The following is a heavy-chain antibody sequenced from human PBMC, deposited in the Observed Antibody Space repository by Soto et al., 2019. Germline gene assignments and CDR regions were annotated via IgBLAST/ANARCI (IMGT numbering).Heavy chain of an antibody. V-gene: IGHV4-4*08. J-gene: IGHJ6*02. Sequence: LSLACTVSGGSISGYYWSWLRQPPGKGLEWIGYIYNIIGSTSYNPSLRSRVTMSIDTSQEQFSLRLSSVTATDTAVYYCAREAPYYYDGSGYLGAEVYYYYGMDVWGQGTTVTVSS. CDR2: IYNIIGST. CDR1: GGSISGYY. CDR3: AREAPYYYDGSGYLGAEVYYYYGMDV. D-gene: IGHD3-22*01.